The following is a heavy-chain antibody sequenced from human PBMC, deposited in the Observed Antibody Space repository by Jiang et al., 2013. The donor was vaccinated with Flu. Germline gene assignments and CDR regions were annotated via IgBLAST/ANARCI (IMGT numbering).Heavy chain of an antibody. CDR2: ISGSGGST. D-gene: IGHD5-18*01. Sequence: GLVQPGRSLRLSCAASGFTFSSYAMSWVRQAPGKGLEWVSAISGSGGSTYYADSVKGRFTISRDNSKNTLYLQMNSLRAEDTAMYYCARGVKYSYVYWGQGTLVTVSS. CDR1: GFTFSSYA. CDR3: ARGVKYSYVY. J-gene: IGHJ4*02. V-gene: IGHV3-23*01.